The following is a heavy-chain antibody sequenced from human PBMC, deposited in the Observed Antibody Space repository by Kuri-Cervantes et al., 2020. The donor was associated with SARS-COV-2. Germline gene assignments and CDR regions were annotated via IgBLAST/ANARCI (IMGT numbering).Heavy chain of an antibody. CDR2: IWYDGSNK. J-gene: IGHJ4*02. V-gene: IGHV3-33*01. D-gene: IGHD3-22*01. CDR3: ARDRYYDSSGPMIDY. CDR1: GFTFSSYG. Sequence: GGSLRLSCAASGFTFSSYGMHWVRQAPGKGLEWVAVIWYDGSNKYYADSVKGRFTISRGNSKNTLYLQMNSLRAEDTAVYYCARDRYYDSSGPMIDYWGQGTLVTVSS.